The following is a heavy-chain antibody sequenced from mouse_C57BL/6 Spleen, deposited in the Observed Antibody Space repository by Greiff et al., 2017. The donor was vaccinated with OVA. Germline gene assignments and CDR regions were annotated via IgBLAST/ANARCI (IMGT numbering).Heavy chain of an antibody. D-gene: IGHD2-5*01. CDR1: GYTFTSYW. V-gene: IGHV1-69*01. Sequence: QVQLQQPGAELVMPGASVKLSCKASGYTFTSYWMHWVKQRPGQGLEWIGEIDPSDSYTNYNQKFKGKSTLTVDKSSSTAYMQLSSLTSEDSAVSYCARCYSNYRYFDVWGTGATVTVSS. J-gene: IGHJ1*03. CDR3: ARCYSNYRYFDV. CDR2: IDPSDSYT.